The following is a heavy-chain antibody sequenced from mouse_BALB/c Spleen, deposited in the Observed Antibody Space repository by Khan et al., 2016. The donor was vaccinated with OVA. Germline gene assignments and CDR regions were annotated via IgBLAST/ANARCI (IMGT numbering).Heavy chain of an antibody. CDR2: IDPPNGNT. V-gene: IGHV14-3*02. Sequence: VQLQQSGAELVKSGATVKLSCTASGLNIKDTYMHWLKQWPEQGLEWIGRIDPPNGNTKYDPKFQGKATIADTSSNTAYLQLSSLTSEDTAVYYCARMARKWGQGTTLTVSS. CDR1: GLNIKDTY. CDR3: ARMARK. J-gene: IGHJ2*01.